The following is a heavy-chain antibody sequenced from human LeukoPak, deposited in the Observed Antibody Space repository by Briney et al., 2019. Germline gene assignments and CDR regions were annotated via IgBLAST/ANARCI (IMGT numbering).Heavy chain of an antibody. D-gene: IGHD3-3*01. CDR2: MNPNSGNT. Sequence: ASVKVSCKASGYTFTSYDINWVRQATGQGLEWMGWMNPNSGNTGYAQKLQGRVTMTTDTSTSTAYMELRSLRPDDTAVYYCARLITIFGVVIIEQFDPWGQGTLVTVSS. V-gene: IGHV1-8*01. CDR3: ARLITIFGVVIIEQFDP. CDR1: GYTFTSYD. J-gene: IGHJ5*02.